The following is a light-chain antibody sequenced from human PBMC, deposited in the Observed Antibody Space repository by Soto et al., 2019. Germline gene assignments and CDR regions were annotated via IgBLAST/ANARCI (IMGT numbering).Light chain of an antibody. CDR3: QQYSSLWT. J-gene: IGKJ1*01. V-gene: IGKV3-20*01. Sequence: EIVLAQSPGTLSLSPGERATLSCRTSQSINNNYLAWYQQKPGQAPRLLIYGASSRATGIPDRFSGSGSGTDFALSISRLEPEDFAVYYCQQYSSLWTCGRGTKVEI. CDR2: GAS. CDR1: QSINNNY.